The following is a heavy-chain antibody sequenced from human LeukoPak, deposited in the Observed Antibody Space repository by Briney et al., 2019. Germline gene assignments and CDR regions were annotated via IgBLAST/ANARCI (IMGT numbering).Heavy chain of an antibody. CDR2: IYYSGST. D-gene: IGHD3-3*01. J-gene: IGHJ4*02. V-gene: IGHV4-59*01. CDR1: GGSISSYY. Sequence: SETLSLTCTVSGGSISSYYWSWIRQPPGKGLEWIGYIYYSGSTNYNPSLKSRVTISVDASKNQFSLKLSPVTAADTAVYYCARVGYYDFWSGSVGYYFDYWGQGTLVTVSS. CDR3: ARVGYYDFWSGSVGYYFDY.